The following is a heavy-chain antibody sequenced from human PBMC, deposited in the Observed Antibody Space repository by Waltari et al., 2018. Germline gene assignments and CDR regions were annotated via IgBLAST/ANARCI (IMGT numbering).Heavy chain of an antibody. Sequence: EVQLVESGGGLVQPGRSLRLSCTASGFTFGDYAMSWVRQAPGKGLEWLGFIRSKAYGGTTEYAASVKGRFTISRDDSKSIAYLQMNSLKTEDTAVYYCTTYYDFWSGYSVIDYWGQGTLVTVSS. CDR2: IRSKAYGGTT. D-gene: IGHD3-3*01. CDR1: GFTFGDYA. CDR3: TTYYDFWSGYSVIDY. J-gene: IGHJ4*02. V-gene: IGHV3-49*04.